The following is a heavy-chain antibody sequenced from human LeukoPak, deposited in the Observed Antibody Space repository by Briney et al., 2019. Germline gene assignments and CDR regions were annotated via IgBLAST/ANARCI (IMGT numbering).Heavy chain of an antibody. D-gene: IGHD6-13*01. J-gene: IGHJ4*02. V-gene: IGHV3-23*01. Sequence: PGGSLRLSCVASGFTFSSHAMNWVRQAPGKGLEWVSGISGSGGSTFYADSVKGRFTISRDNSKNTLYLQVNSLRAEDTAVFYCASETYSSSWYQGNWGQGTLVTVSS. CDR2: ISGSGGST. CDR1: GFTFSSHA. CDR3: ASETYSSSWYQGN.